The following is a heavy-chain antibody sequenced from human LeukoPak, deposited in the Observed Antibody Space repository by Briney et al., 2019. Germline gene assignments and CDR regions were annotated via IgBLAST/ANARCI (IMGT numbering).Heavy chain of an antibody. D-gene: IGHD3-9*01. J-gene: IGHJ4*02. CDR1: GGSISSGSYY. Sequence: SETLSLTCTVSGGSISSGSYYWNWIRQPAGKGLEWIGRIYTSGSTNYNPSLKSRVTISVDTSKNQFSLKLSSVTAADTAVYYCARTPRGYFDWLPFDYWGQGTLVTVSS. CDR2: IYTSGST. V-gene: IGHV4-61*02. CDR3: ARTPRGYFDWLPFDY.